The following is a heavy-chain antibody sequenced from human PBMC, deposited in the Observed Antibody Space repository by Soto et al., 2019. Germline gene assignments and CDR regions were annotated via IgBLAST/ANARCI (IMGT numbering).Heavy chain of an antibody. D-gene: IGHD6-19*01. Sequence: GGSRGLSCGASGFTFSHYWMTWVRQAPGKGLEYVSAIKNSGSSTNYADSVKGRFTVSRDNSKNTLYLQMSSLRSEDTALYYCAVVAGSYYFNSWGHGTLVTVSS. J-gene: IGHJ4*01. CDR2: IKNSGSST. V-gene: IGHV3-64D*08. CDR3: AVVAGSYYFNS. CDR1: GFTFSHYW.